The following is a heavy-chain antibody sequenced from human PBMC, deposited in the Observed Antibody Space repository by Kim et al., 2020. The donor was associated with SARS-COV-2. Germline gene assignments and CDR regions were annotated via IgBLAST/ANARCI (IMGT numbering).Heavy chain of an antibody. V-gene: IGHV1-2*04. CDR2: INPNSGGT. CDR3: ARDSSIVGATPEYFQH. J-gene: IGHJ1*01. CDR1: GYTFTGYY. D-gene: IGHD1-26*01. Sequence: ASVKVSCKASGYTFTGYYMHWVRQAPGQGLEWMGWINPNSGGTNYAQKFQGWVTMTRDTSISTAYMELSRLRSDDTAVYYCARDSSIVGATPEYFQHWGQGTLVTVSS.